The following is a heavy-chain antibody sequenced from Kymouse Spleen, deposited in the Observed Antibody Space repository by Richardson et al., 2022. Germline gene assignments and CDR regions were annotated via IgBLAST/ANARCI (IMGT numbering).Heavy chain of an antibody. Sequence: QVQLQQWGAGLLKPSETLSLTCAVYGGSFSGYYWSWIRQPPGKGLEWIGEINHSGSTNYNPSLKSRVTISVDTSKNQFSLKLSSVTAADTAVYYCARDYYGSGSYYNAFDIWGQGTMVTVSS. V-gene: IGHV4-34*01. CDR3: ARDYYGSGSYYNAFDI. CDR1: GGSFSGYY. CDR2: INHSGST. J-gene: IGHJ3*02. D-gene: IGHD3-10*01.